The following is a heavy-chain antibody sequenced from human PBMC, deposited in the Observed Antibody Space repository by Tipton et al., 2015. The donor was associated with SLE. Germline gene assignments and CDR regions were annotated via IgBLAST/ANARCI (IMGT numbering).Heavy chain of an antibody. D-gene: IGHD6-13*01. Sequence: TLSLTCTVSGGSISSYYWSWIRQPPGKGLEWIGYIYTSGSTNYNPSLKSRVTISVDTSKNQFSLKLSSVTAADTAVYYCARDTIAAELDYWGQGTLVTVSS. CDR1: GGSISSYY. CDR2: IYTSGST. J-gene: IGHJ4*02. V-gene: IGHV4-4*08. CDR3: ARDTIAAELDY.